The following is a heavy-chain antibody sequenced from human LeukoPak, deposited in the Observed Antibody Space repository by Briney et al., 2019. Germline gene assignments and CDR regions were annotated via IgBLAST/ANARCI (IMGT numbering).Heavy chain of an antibody. CDR2: IIPIFGTA. CDR3: VKCSCKNAFDY. D-gene: IGHD2-15*01. CDR1: GGTFSSYA. Sequence: SVKVSCKASGGTFSSYAISWVRQAPGQGLEWMGRIIPIFGTANYAQKFQGRVTITTDESTSTAYMELSSLRSEDKAVYYCVKCSCKNAFDYGGQATLVTVSS. J-gene: IGHJ4*02. V-gene: IGHV1-69*05.